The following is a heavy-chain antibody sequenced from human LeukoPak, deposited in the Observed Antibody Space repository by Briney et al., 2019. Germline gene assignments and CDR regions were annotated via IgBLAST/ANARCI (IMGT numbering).Heavy chain of an antibody. V-gene: IGHV3-23*01. J-gene: IGHJ6*03. CDR1: RFTFSSYA. D-gene: IGHD3-9*01. Sequence: GGSLILSCAASRFTFSSYAMSWVRQAPGKGLEWVSAISGSGGSTYYADSVKGRFTISRDNSKNTLYLQMNSLRAEDTAVYYVTILNYYYYYMDVWGKGTTVTVSS. CDR2: ISGSGGST. CDR3: TILNYYYYYMDV.